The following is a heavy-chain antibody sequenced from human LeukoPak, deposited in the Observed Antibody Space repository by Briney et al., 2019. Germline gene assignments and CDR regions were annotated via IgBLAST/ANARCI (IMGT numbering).Heavy chain of an antibody. CDR1: GGSISSYY. CDR3: ARVYSSGSDY. V-gene: IGHV4-59*01. Sequence: PETLSLTCTVSGGSISSYYWSWIRQPPGKGLEWIGYIYYSGSTNYNPSLKSRVTISVDTSKNQFSLKLSSVTAADTAVYYCARVYSSGSDYWGQGTLVTVSS. J-gene: IGHJ4*02. D-gene: IGHD6-19*01. CDR2: IYYSGST.